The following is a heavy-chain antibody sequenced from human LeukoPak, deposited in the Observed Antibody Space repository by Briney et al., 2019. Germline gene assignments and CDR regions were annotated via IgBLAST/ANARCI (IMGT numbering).Heavy chain of an antibody. CDR2: INQDGSGK. CDR3: ARAVTSTEGY. J-gene: IGHJ4*02. V-gene: IGHV3-7*03. D-gene: IGHD4-17*01. CDR1: GFTFSTYW. Sequence: GGSLRLPCAASGFTFSTYWMTWVRQAPGKGLEWVASINQDGSGKYYVDSVKGRFTISRDNAQKSLYLEMNSLRAEDTAVYYCARAVTSTEGYWGQGTLVTVSS.